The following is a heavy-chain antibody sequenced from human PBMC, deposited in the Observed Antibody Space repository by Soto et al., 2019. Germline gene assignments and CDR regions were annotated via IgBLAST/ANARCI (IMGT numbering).Heavy chain of an antibody. J-gene: IGHJ6*02. CDR2: VSGRGGST. V-gene: IGHV3-23*01. CDR1: GFTFNHYA. CDR3: VKDGSSGWPYFYDMDV. D-gene: IGHD6-19*01. Sequence: VQLLESGGGLVQPGGSLRLACTASGFTFNHYAMSWVRQAPGKGLEWVSAVSGRGGSTKYADSVKGRFIISRDNSNSTLYLQMSSLRAEDTAVYYCVKDGSSGWPYFYDMDVWGQGTTVTVSS.